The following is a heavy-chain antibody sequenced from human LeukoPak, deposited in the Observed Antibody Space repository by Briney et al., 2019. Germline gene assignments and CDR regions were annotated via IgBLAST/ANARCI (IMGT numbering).Heavy chain of an antibody. V-gene: IGHV3-7*01. CDR3: ARGKDWFDT. Sequence: GGSLRLSCAASGFSFSSYWMSWVRLAPGKGLEWVANMKRDGSEKYYVDSVKGRFTISRDNAKNSLFLQMNSLRAEDTAVYYCARGKDWFDTWGQGTLVTVSS. J-gene: IGHJ5*02. CDR1: GFSFSSYW. CDR2: MKRDGSEK.